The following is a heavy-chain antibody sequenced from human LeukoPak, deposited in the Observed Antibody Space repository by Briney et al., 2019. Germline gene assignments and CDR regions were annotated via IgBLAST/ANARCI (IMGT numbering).Heavy chain of an antibody. D-gene: IGHD5-24*01. J-gene: IGHJ4*02. CDR3: ARSRRWLQGTLDY. CDR1: GGSISSYY. CDR2: IYYSGST. Sequence: SETLSLTCTVSGGSISSYYWSWIRQPPGEGLEWIGYIYYSGSTNYNPSLKSRVTISVDTSKNQFSLKLSSVTAADTAVYYCARSRRWLQGTLDYWGQGTLVTVSS. V-gene: IGHV4-59*01.